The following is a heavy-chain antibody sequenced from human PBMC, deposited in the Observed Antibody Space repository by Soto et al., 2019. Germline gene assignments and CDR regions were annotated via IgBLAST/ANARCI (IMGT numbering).Heavy chain of an antibody. D-gene: IGHD1-26*01. V-gene: IGHV1-69*06. CDR1: GDPCINYG. J-gene: IGHJ6*02. Sequence: GXPVKGSGRASGDPCINYGGTWVRQAPGQWLEWMGGILPVFGTTTYARNFQGRITITADKSTSTVYMELTSLRSDDTATYYCARDPDEVVGTDYHYYGMDVCDQGATVTVSS. CDR3: ARDPDEVVGTDYHYYGMDV. CDR2: ILPVFGTT.